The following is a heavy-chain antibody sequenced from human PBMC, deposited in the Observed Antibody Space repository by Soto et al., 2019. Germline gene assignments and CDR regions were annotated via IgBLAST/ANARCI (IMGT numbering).Heavy chain of an antibody. D-gene: IGHD3-16*02. CDR2: ISGSGGST. V-gene: IGHV3-23*01. Sequence: GGSLRLSCAASGFTFSSYAMSWIRQAPGKGLEWVSAISGSGGSTYYADSVKGRFTISRDNSKNTLYLQMNSLRAEDTAVYYCAKAKGGMITFGGVISWGQGTLVTVSS. CDR3: AKAKGGMITFGGVIS. J-gene: IGHJ4*02. CDR1: GFTFSSYA.